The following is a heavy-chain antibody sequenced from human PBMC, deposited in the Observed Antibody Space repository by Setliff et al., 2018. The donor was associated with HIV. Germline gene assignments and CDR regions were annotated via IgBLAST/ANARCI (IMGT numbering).Heavy chain of an antibody. CDR2: INPNSGGT. V-gene: IGHV1-2*02. Sequence: GASVKVSCKASGYTFTNYYMHWVRQAPGQGLEWMGWINPNSGGTNYAQKFQGRVTLTSDMSANTVYMDPTTLRSEDTAVYYCASPMFYDGKVVWGQGTPVTVSS. CDR1: GYTFTNYY. D-gene: IGHD3-22*01. CDR3: ASPMFYDGKVV. J-gene: IGHJ4*02.